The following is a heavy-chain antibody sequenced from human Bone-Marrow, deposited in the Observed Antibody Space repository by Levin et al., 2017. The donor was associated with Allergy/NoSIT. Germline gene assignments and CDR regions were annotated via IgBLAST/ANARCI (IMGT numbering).Heavy chain of an antibody. D-gene: IGHD5-12*01. J-gene: IGHJ4*02. V-gene: IGHV3-53*01. Sequence: GGSLRLSCSASGLTVSTNYMSWVRQAPGKGLEWVSIIFSGGSTNYADSVKGRFTISRDNSKNTLYLQMNSLRAEDTAVYYCASGSGYRGYDLVYWGQGTLVTVSS. CDR2: IFSGGST. CDR3: ASGSGYRGYDLVY. CDR1: GLTVSTNY.